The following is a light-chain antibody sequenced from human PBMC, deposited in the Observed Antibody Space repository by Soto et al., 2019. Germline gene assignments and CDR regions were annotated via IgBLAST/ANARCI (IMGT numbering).Light chain of an antibody. Sequence: DIQMTQSPSTLSGSVGDRVTITCRASQTISSWLAWYQQKPGKAPRLLIYAASSLQSGVPSRFSGSGSGTDFTLTISSLQPEDFATYYCQQCYSTPRTFGQGTRLEIK. J-gene: IGKJ5*01. CDR1: QTISSW. CDR3: QQCYSTPRT. V-gene: IGKV1-39*01. CDR2: AAS.